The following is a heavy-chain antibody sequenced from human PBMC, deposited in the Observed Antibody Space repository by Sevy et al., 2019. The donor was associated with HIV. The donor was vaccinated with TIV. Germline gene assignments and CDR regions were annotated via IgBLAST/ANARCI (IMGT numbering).Heavy chain of an antibody. J-gene: IGHJ4*02. V-gene: IGHV3-48*02. CDR2: IRSDSSVM. CDR1: GFRFSDEP. Sequence: GGSLRLSCVASGFRFSDEPMNWVRQAPGKGLEWMSNIRSDSSVMSYADTVRGRFTVSRDNARNSLSLQLNSLRDEDTALYYCVRDTQFGFDYWGQGTLVTVSS. CDR3: VRDTQFGFDY. D-gene: IGHD3-16*01.